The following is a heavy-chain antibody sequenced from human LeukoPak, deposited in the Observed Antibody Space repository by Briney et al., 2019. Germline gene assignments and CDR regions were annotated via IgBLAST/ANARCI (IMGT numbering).Heavy chain of an antibody. CDR1: GGSISSGDYY. CDR2: IYYSGST. V-gene: IGHV4-30-4*01. D-gene: IGHD6-13*01. CDR3: ARMPIAAARTYFDY. Sequence: SQTLSLTCTVSGGSISSGDYYWSWIRQPPGKGLEWIGYIYYSGSTYYNPSLKSRVTISVDTSKNQFSLKLSSVTAADTAVYYCARMPIAAARTYFDYWDQGTLVTVSS. J-gene: IGHJ4*02.